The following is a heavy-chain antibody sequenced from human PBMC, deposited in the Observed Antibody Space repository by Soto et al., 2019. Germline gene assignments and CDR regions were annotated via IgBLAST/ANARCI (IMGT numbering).Heavy chain of an antibody. D-gene: IGHD2-2*02. CDR3: ARQGCSSTSCYTGYYYYYYGMDV. CDR1: GYGFTSYW. Sequence: PGESLKISCKGSGYGFTSYWIGWVRQMPGKGLEWMGIIYPGGSDTRYSPSFQGQVTISADKSISTAYLQWSSLKASDTAMYYCARQGCSSTSCYTGYYYYYYGMDVWGQGTTVTVSS. J-gene: IGHJ6*02. V-gene: IGHV5-51*01. CDR2: IYPGGSDT.